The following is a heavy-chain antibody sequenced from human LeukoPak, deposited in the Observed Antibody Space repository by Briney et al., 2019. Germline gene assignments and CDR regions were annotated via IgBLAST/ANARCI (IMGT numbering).Heavy chain of an antibody. CDR1: GYTFTGYY. V-gene: IGHV1-2*02. D-gene: IGHD1-26*01. Sequence: GASVKVSCKASGYTFTGYYMHWVRQAPGQGLEWMGWINPNSGGTNYAQKFQGRVTMTRDTSISTAYMELSRLRSDDTAVYYCARDLPTVVGATDDYWGQGTLVTVSS. J-gene: IGHJ4*02. CDR3: ARDLPTVVGATDDY. CDR2: INPNSGGT.